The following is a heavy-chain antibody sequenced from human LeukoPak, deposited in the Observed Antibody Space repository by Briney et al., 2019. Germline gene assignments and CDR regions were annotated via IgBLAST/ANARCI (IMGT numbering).Heavy chain of an antibody. CDR3: AKDGLYCGGDCFVYSLGLNWFDP. D-gene: IGHD2-21*02. J-gene: IGHJ5*02. V-gene: IGHV3-30*02. CDR2: IRYDGSNK. CDR1: GFTFSSYG. Sequence: GGSLRLSCAASGFTFSSYGMHWVRQAPGKGLEWVAFIRYDGSNKYYADSVKGRFTISRDNSKNTLYLQMNSLRAEDTAVYYCAKDGLYCGGDCFVYSLGLNWFDPWGQGTLVTVSS.